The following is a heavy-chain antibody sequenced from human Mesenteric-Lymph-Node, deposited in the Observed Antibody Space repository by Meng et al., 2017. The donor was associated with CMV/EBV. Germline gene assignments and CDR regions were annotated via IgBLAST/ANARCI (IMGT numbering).Heavy chain of an antibody. J-gene: IGHJ4*02. V-gene: IGHV3-74*01. CDR2: INSDGSST. CDR1: GFTFSSYW. Sequence: LSLTCAASGFTFSSYWMHWVRQAPGKGLVWVSRINSDGSSTNYADSVKGRFTISRDNAKNTLYLQMNSLRAEDTAVYYCARGPSSWYGEYYFDYWGQGTLVTVSS. CDR3: ARGPSSWYGEYYFDY. D-gene: IGHD6-13*01.